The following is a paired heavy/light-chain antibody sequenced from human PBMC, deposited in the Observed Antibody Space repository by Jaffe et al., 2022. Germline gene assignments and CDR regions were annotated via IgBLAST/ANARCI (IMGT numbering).Light chain of an antibody. CDR1: KLGDKY. CDR2: QDS. V-gene: IGLV3-1*01. J-gene: IGLJ3*02. CDR3: QAWDSSTSWV. Sequence: SYELTQPPSVSVSPGQTASITCSGDKLGDKYACWYQQKPGQSPVLVIYQDSKRPSGIPERFSGSNSGNTATLTISGTQAMDEADYYCQAWDSSTSWVFGGGTKLTVL.
Heavy chain of an antibody. CDR3: ARGGTSGSYYGGGGFDY. CDR2: INPSGGST. Sequence: QVQLVQSGAEVKKPGASVKVSCKASGYTFTSYYMHWVRQAPGQGLEWMGIINPSGGSTSYAQKFQGRVTMTRDTSTSTVYMELSSLRSEDTAVYYCARGGTSGSYYGGGGFDYWGQGTLVTVSS. V-gene: IGHV1-46*01. CDR1: GYTFTSYY. J-gene: IGHJ4*02. D-gene: IGHD1-26*01.